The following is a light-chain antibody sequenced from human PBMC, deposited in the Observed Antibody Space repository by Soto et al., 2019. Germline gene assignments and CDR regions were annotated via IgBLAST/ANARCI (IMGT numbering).Light chain of an antibody. CDR2: DVN. Sequence: QSALTQPASVSGSPGQSITISCTGTRNDIGAYNFVSWYQQHPGKAPKLILYDVNIRPSGVSYRFSGSKSGNTASLTISGLQAEDEADYYCTSWTTSTTMIFGGGTKLTVL. CDR1: RNDIGAYNF. J-gene: IGLJ2*01. CDR3: TSWTTSTTMI. V-gene: IGLV2-14*03.